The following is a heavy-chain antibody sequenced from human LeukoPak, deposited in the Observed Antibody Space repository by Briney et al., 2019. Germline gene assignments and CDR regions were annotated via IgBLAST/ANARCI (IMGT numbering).Heavy chain of an antibody. CDR3: ARAGVAFDY. J-gene: IGHJ4*02. CDR1: GFTFSSYE. Sequence: PGGSLRLSCSASGFTFSSYEMTWVRQAPGKGLEWVSYIGGSGTTIYYADSVKGRFTISRDNAKNSLYLQMNSLRAEDTAVYYCARAGVAFDYWGQGTLVTVSS. D-gene: IGHD3-3*01. CDR2: IGGSGTTI. V-gene: IGHV3-48*03.